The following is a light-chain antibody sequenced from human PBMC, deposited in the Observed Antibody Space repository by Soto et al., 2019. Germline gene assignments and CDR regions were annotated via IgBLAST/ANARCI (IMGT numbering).Light chain of an antibody. CDR1: QSVSSS. Sequence: EIVMTQSPATLSVSPWERATLSCRASQSVSSSLAWYQQKPGQAPRLLIYGASTRATGIPARFSGSGSGTEFTLTISSLQSEDFAVYYCQQRRSWPRTFGQGTKVDIK. CDR3: QQRRSWPRT. V-gene: IGKV3-15*01. J-gene: IGKJ1*01. CDR2: GAS.